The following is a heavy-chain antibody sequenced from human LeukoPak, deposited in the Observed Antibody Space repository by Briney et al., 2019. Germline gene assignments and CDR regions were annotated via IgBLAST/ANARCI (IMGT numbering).Heavy chain of an antibody. V-gene: IGHV3-21*01. Sequence: GGSLRLSCAASGFTFSSYNMNWVRQAPGKAMEWVSSITSSATYIFYADSVKGRFTISRDNAKNSVYLKMDSLGPEDTAVYYCARDPYSGNYGNDYYYYMDVWGKGTTVTISS. D-gene: IGHD1-26*01. CDR1: GFTFSSYN. J-gene: IGHJ6*03. CDR2: ITSSATYI. CDR3: ARDPYSGNYGNDYYYYMDV.